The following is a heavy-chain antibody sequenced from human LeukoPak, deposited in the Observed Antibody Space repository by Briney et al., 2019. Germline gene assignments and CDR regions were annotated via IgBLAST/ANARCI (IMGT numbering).Heavy chain of an antibody. J-gene: IGHJ4*02. CDR2: MCYDGSS. V-gene: IGHV4-39*01. D-gene: IGHD1-26*01. CDR1: GGSINSGTFY. CDR3: ARRSDSGSDDGEDYFDY. Sequence: SETLSLTCTVSGGSINSGTFYWGWIRQPPGKGLEWIGSMCYDGSSYYNPSLKSRVTTSVDTSKNQFSLKLTSVTAADTAVYFCARRSDSGSDDGEDYFDYWGQGTLVTVSS.